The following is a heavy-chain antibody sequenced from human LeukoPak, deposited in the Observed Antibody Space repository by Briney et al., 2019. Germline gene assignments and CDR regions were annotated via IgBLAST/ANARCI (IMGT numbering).Heavy chain of an antibody. V-gene: IGHV4-4*02. CDR3: ARVEGSFGSYYYYMDV. D-gene: IGHD3-10*01. J-gene: IGHJ6*03. CDR1: GGSITNSNW. CDR2: IYDSGST. Sequence: SGTLSLTCAVSGGSITNSNWWSWVRQPPGKGLEWIGEIYDSGSTNYNYNPSLKSRVIISVDKSKNQFSLRLSSVTAADTAVYYCARVEGSFGSYYYYMDVWGKGTTVTVSS.